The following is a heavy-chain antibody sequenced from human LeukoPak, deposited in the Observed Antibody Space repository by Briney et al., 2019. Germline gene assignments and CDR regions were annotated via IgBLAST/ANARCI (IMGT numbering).Heavy chain of an antibody. Sequence: GASVKVSCKASGYTFTSYGISWVRQAPGQGLEWMGWISAYNGNTNYAQKLQGRVTMTTDTSTSTAYMELRSLRSDDTAVYYCARDQEASRRLSTVVTHLDYYYYGMDVWGQGTTVTVSS. CDR3: ARDQEASRRLSTVVTHLDYYYYGMDV. D-gene: IGHD4-23*01. CDR2: ISAYNGNT. V-gene: IGHV1-18*01. J-gene: IGHJ6*02. CDR1: GYTFTSYG.